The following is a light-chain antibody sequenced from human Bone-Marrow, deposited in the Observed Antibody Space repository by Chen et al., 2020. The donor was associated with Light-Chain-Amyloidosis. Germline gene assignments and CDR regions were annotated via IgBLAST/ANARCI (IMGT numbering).Light chain of an antibody. CDR2: DVT. CDR1: ISDVDSYKS. V-gene: IGLV2-14*01. J-gene: IGLJ3*02. CDR3: SSYTSSGTWV. Sequence: QSALTQPASVSGSPGQSITISCTGAISDVDSYKSVSWYQQHPGKAPKLLIFDVTDRPSGVSNRFSGSKSCTTASLTISGLQAEDEADYFCSSYTSSGTWVFGGGTNLTVL.